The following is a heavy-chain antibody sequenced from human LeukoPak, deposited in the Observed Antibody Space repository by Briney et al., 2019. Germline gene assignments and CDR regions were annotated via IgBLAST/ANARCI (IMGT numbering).Heavy chain of an antibody. CDR1: GYTFTSYY. CDR3: ARDFCSTSCNLGY. Sequence: ASVKVSCKASGYTFTSYYMHWVRQAPGQGLEWMGWINPNSGGTNYAQKFQGRVTMTRDTSISTAYMELSRLRSDDTAVYYCARDFCSTSCNLGYWGQGTLVTVSS. J-gene: IGHJ4*02. CDR2: INPNSGGT. V-gene: IGHV1-2*02. D-gene: IGHD2-2*01.